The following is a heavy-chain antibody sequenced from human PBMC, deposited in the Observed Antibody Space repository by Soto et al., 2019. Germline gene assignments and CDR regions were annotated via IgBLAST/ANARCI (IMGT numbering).Heavy chain of an antibody. Sequence: QVQLQQWGAGLLKPSETLSLTCAVYGGSFTGYYWSWIRQPPGKGLEWIGEINHSGSTNYNPSLNSRVTISVDTSKNHFSLKLGSVTAADTAVYYCARGWGAVADYWGQGTLVTVSS. V-gene: IGHV4-34*01. CDR2: INHSGST. CDR1: GGSFTGYY. D-gene: IGHD6-19*01. CDR3: ARGWGAVADY. J-gene: IGHJ4*02.